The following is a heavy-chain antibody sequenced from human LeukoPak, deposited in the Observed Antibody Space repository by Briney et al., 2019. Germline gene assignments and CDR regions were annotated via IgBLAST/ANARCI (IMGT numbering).Heavy chain of an antibody. J-gene: IGHJ6*03. V-gene: IGHV4-39*07. CDR1: GGSISSSTYY. D-gene: IGHD3-16*01. CDR3: ARALWGLDYYYYYMDV. CDR2: IYYSGST. Sequence: SETLSLTCTVSGGSISSSTYYWGWIRQPPGKGLEWIGNIYYSGSTYYNPSLKSRVTISVDTSKNQFSLKLSSVTAADTAVYYCARALWGLDYYYYYMDVWGKGTTVTVSS.